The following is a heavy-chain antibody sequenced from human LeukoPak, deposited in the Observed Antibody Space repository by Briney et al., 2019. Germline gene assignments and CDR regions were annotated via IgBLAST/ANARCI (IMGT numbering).Heavy chain of an antibody. CDR2: ISSTTNIR. V-gene: IGHV3-48*03. Sequence: GGSLRLSCAASGFTFSSYEMSWVRQAPGKGLEWVSYISSTTNIRYYADSVKGRFTISRDNAKNSLYLQMHSLRAEDTALYYCTRDVGFRFDPWGQGTLVTVSS. D-gene: IGHD2-15*01. CDR3: TRDVGFRFDP. CDR1: GFTFSSYE. J-gene: IGHJ5*02.